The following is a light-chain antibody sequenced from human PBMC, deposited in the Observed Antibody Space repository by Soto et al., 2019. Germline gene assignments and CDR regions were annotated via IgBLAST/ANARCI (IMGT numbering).Light chain of an antibody. CDR2: GAS. J-gene: IGKJ1*01. CDR3: QQYGRSPRT. Sequence: EIVLTQSPATLSLSPGERATLSCRASQSVNSNYLAWYQQKPGQAPRLLIYGASSRATGIPDRFSGSGSGTDFILTISRLEPDDFAVYYCQQYGRSPRTFGQGTNVDIK. CDR1: QSVNSNY. V-gene: IGKV3-20*01.